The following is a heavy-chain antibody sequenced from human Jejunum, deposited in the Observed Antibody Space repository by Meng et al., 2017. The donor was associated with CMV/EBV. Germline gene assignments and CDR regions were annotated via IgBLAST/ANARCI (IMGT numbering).Heavy chain of an antibody. CDR3: ARDRNLTF. J-gene: IGHJ4*02. CDR1: GFTFSKHW. V-gene: IGHV3-7*01. D-gene: IGHD3-9*01. Sequence: LSCEGSGFTFSKHWMTWVRQAPGKGLEWVANIKKDGSEKYYVDAVKGRFTISRDNVENSLFLQMNSLRADDTAVYYCARDRNLTFWGQGTLVTVSS. CDR2: IKKDGSEK.